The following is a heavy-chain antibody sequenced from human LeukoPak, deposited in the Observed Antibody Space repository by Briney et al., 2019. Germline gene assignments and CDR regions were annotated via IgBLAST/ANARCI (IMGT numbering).Heavy chain of an antibody. CDR3: ARDNNYDSSGYSEGSYYFDY. V-gene: IGHV3-7*03. J-gene: IGHJ4*02. Sequence: GGSLRLSCAASGFTFSSYWMSWVRQAPGKGLEWVANIKQGGSEKYYVDSVKGRFTISRDNAKNSLYLQMNSLRAEDTAVYYCARDNNYDSSGYSEGSYYFDYWGQGTLVTVS. CDR2: IKQGGSEK. D-gene: IGHD3-22*01. CDR1: GFTFSSYW.